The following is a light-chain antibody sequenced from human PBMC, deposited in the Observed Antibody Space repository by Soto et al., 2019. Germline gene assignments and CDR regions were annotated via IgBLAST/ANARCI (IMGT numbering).Light chain of an antibody. J-gene: IGKJ4*01. CDR2: GAS. Sequence: EIVLTQSPGTLSLSPGERATLSCRASQSVSSSYLAWYQQKPGQAPRLLIYGASSRATGIPDRFSGSGSGTYFTLTISRLESEDYAVYYCQQYGSSPLLTFGGGNKVEIK. CDR3: QQYGSSPLLT. CDR1: QSVSSSY. V-gene: IGKV3-20*01.